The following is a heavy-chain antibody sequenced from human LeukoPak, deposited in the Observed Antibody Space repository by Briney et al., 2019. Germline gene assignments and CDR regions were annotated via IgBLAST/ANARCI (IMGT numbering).Heavy chain of an antibody. CDR3: ARKGNAFDI. D-gene: IGHD3-10*01. J-gene: IGHJ3*02. V-gene: IGHV3-74*01. Sequence: PGGSLRLSCAASGFTFSSFWMHWVRQAPGKGLVWVSRINTDGSSTDYADSVKGRFTISRDNAKNTLYLQMNSLRAEDTAVCYCARKGNAFDIWGQGTMVTVSS. CDR1: GFTFSSFW. CDR2: INTDGSST.